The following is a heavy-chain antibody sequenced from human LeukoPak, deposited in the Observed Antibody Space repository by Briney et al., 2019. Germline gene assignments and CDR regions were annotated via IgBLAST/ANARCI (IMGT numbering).Heavy chain of an antibody. J-gene: IGHJ4*02. CDR1: GYTFSTYG. V-gene: IGHV1-69*04. CDR3: ARVGGIAAAEFLDY. D-gene: IGHD6-13*01. CDR2: IIPILGIA. Sequence: SVKVSCKASGYTFSTYGISWVRQAPGQGLEWMGRIIPILGIANYAQKFQGRVTITADKSTSTAYMELSSLRSEDTAVYYCARVGGIAAAEFLDYWGQGTLVTVSS.